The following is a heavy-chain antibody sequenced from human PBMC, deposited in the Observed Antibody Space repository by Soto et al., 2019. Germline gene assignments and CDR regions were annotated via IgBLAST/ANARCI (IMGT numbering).Heavy chain of an antibody. CDR2: IYYSGST. Sequence: SETLSLTCTVSGGSISSGGYYCSWIRQHPGKGLEWIGYIYYSGSTYYNPSLKRRVTISVDTSKNQFSLKLNSVTAADTAVYYCARGGNPRQYSSSSGRFGLAVTYYYYGMDVWGQGTTVTVSS. D-gene: IGHD6-13*01. J-gene: IGHJ6*02. CDR3: ARGGNPRQYSSSSGRFGLAVTYYYYGMDV. CDR1: GGSISSGGYY. V-gene: IGHV4-31*03.